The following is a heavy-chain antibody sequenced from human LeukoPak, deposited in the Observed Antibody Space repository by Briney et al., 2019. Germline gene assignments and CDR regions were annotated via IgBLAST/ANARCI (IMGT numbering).Heavy chain of an antibody. CDR3: ARDSGTTGEVKFDP. CDR2: IYTSGTI. D-gene: IGHD3-10*01. Sequence: SETLSLTCTVSGGSISSYYWSWIRQPAGTALEWIGRIYTSGTISYNPSLKSRVTMSVDTSKNQFSLKLSSVTAADTAVYYCARDSGTTGEVKFDPWGQGTLVTVSS. J-gene: IGHJ5*02. CDR1: GGSISSYY. V-gene: IGHV4-4*07.